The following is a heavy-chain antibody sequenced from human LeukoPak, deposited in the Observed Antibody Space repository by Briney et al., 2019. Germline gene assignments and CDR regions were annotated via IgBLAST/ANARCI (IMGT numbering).Heavy chain of an antibody. J-gene: IGHJ4*02. CDR2: INLDGSGK. V-gene: IGHV3-7*01. CDR3: VTARWTCLAI. Sequence: GGSLRLSCAASGFTFSGYWMTWVRQAPGKGLEGVANINLDGSGKDYVDSVEGRFAITRDNAKNSLSLQMNSLRADDTAVYYCVTARWTCLAIWGQGTLVTVSS. CDR1: GFTFSGYW. D-gene: IGHD3-16*01.